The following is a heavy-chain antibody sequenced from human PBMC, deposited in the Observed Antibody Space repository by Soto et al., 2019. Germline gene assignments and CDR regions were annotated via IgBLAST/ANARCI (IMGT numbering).Heavy chain of an antibody. CDR3: ARMGFLEWLFDAFDI. V-gene: IGHV3-20*04. CDR2: INWNGGST. D-gene: IGHD3-3*01. Sequence: GGSLRLSCAASGFTFGDYGMSWVRQAPGKGLEWVSGINWNGGSTGYADSVKGRFTISRDNAKNSLYLQMNSLRAEDTALYYCARMGFLEWLFDAFDIWGQVTMVTVSS. J-gene: IGHJ3*02. CDR1: GFTFGDYG.